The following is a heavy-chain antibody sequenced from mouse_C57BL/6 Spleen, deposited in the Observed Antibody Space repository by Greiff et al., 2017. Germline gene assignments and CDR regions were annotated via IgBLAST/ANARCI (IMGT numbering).Heavy chain of an antibody. CDR2: ISSGGSYT. CDR1: GFTFSRYG. D-gene: IGHD1-1*01. Sequence: EVKLVESGGDLVKPGGSLKLSCAASGFTFSRYGLSWVRQTPDKRLEWVATISSGGSYTYYPDSGKGRFTISRDNAKNTLYLQRSSLKSEDTAMYYCARLGYYYGSSYGYFDVWGTGTTVTVSS. J-gene: IGHJ1*03. V-gene: IGHV5-6*01. CDR3: ARLGYYYGSSYGYFDV.